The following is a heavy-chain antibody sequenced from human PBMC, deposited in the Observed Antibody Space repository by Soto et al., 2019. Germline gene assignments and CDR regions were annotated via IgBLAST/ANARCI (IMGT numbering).Heavy chain of an antibody. V-gene: IGHV3-48*01. Sequence: GGSLRLSCAASGFTFNTYNMHWVRQAPGKGLEWVSNITSSSTIMTYTDSVKGRFTISRDNAWNSLFLQMNNLRVEDTAVYYCARGDGFDFQPDYWGQGTLVTVSS. CDR2: ITSSSTIM. D-gene: IGHD5-12*01. CDR3: ARGDGFDFQPDY. J-gene: IGHJ4*02. CDR1: GFTFNTYN.